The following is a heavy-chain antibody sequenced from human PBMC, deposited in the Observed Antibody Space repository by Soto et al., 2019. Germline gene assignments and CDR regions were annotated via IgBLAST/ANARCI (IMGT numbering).Heavy chain of an antibody. CDR2: IYWDDDK. CDR3: AHRPQIAAAGDYFDY. J-gene: IGHJ4*02. Sequence: SGPTLVKPTQTLTLTCTFSGFSLSTSGVGVGWIRQPPGKALEWLALIYWDDDKRYSPSLKSRLTITKDTSKNQVVLTMTNMDPVDTATYYCAHRPQIAAAGDYFDYWGQGTLVTVSS. V-gene: IGHV2-5*02. CDR1: GFSLSTSGVG. D-gene: IGHD6-13*01.